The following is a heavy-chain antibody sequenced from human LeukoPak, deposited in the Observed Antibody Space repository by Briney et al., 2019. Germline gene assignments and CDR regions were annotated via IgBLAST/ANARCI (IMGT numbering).Heavy chain of an antibody. Sequence: SETLSLTCAVYGVSFSGYYWSWIRQPPGKGLEWIGEINHSGSTNYNPSLKSRVTISVDTSKNQFSLKLSSVTAADTAVYYCARGYITMVRGVIPTPQYYFDYWGQGTLVTVSS. CDR2: INHSGST. D-gene: IGHD3-10*01. CDR1: GVSFSGYY. J-gene: IGHJ4*02. CDR3: ARGYITMVRGVIPTPQYYFDY. V-gene: IGHV4-34*01.